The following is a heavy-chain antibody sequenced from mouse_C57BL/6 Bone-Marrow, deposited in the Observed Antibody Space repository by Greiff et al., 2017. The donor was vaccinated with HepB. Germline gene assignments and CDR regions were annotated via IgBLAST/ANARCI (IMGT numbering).Heavy chain of an antibody. V-gene: IGHV1-64*01. CDR3: ARRGDSSGLYYFDY. J-gene: IGHJ2*01. CDR2: IHPNSGST. Sequence: QVQLQQPGAELVKPGASVKLSCEASGYTFTSYWMHWVKQRPGQGLEWIGMIHPNSGSTNYNEKFKSKATLTVDKSSSTAYMQLSSLTSEDSAVYYCARRGDSSGLYYFDYWGQGTTLTVAS. CDR1: GYTFTSYW. D-gene: IGHD3-2*02.